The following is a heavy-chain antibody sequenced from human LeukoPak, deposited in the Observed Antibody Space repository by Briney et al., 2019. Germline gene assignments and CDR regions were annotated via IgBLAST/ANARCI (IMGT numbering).Heavy chain of an antibody. CDR2: ISWNSGSI. CDR1: GFTFDDYA. CDR3: ARDSDAFDI. J-gene: IGHJ3*02. V-gene: IGHV3-9*01. Sequence: HPGGSLRLSCAASGFTFDDYAMHWVRQAPGKGLEWVSGISWNSGSIGYADSVKGRFTISRDNAKNSLYLQMNSLRAEDTAVYYCARDSDAFDIWGQGTMVTVSS.